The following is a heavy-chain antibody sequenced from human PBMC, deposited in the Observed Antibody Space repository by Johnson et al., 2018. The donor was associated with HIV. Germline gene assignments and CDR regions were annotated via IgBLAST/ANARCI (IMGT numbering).Heavy chain of an antibody. CDR1: GFTVSSYY. J-gene: IGHJ3*01. CDR2: LFSGGST. Sequence: VQLVESGGGLVQPGGSLRLSCAASGFTVSSYYMSWVRQAPGKGLEWVSVLFSGGSTYYADFVKGRFTISRDNSKNTLYLQMNSLRAEDTAVYYCARESRIWAWGQGTMVTVSS. CDR3: ARESRIWA. V-gene: IGHV3-66*01. D-gene: IGHD3-16*01.